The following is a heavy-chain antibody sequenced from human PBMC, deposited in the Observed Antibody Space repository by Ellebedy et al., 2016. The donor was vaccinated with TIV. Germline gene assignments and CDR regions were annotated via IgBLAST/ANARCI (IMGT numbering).Heavy chain of an antibody. V-gene: IGHV4-39*01. CDR3: ASSPYGDYGIGH. CDR2: IYYSGTT. J-gene: IGHJ4*02. Sequence: GSLRLSXTVSGGSISSSSDYWGWIRQPPGKGLEWIGSIYYSGTTYYNPSLKSRVTISVDTSKNQFSLKLSSVTAADTAVYYCASSPYGDYGIGHWGQGTLVIVSS. CDR1: GGSISSSSDY. D-gene: IGHD4-17*01.